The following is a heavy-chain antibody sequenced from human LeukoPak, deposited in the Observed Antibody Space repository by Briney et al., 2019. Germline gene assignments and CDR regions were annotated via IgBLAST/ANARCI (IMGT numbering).Heavy chain of an antibody. Sequence: SVKVSCKASGGTFSSYAISWVRQAPGQGLEWMGGIIPFFGTANYAQKFQGRVTITTDESTSTAYMELSSLRSEDTAVCYCARVSGYSSSPDYYYYMDVWGKGTTVTVSS. J-gene: IGHJ6*03. D-gene: IGHD6-6*01. V-gene: IGHV1-69*05. CDR2: IIPFFGTA. CDR1: GGTFSSYA. CDR3: ARVSGYSSSPDYYYYMDV.